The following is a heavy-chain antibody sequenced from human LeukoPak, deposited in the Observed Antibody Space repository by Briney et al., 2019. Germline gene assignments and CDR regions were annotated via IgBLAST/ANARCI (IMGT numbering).Heavy chain of an antibody. CDR2: IYYSGST. D-gene: IGHD3-22*01. CDR3: ARSYYYDSSGYFGLAFDI. Sequence: SETLSLTCTVSGGSISSGGYYWSWIRQHPGKGLEWIGYIYYSGSTYYNPSLKSRVTISVDTSKNQFSLKLSSVTAADTAVYYCARSYYYDSSGYFGLAFDIWGQGTMVTVSS. V-gene: IGHV4-31*03. J-gene: IGHJ3*02. CDR1: GGSISSGGYY.